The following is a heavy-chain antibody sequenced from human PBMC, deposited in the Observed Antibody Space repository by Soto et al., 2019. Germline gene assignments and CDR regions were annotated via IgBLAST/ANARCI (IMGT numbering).Heavy chain of an antibody. V-gene: IGHV1-69*01. CDR3: ARSWDCSGGSCYSTSRYYYYYGMDV. CDR2: IIPIFGTA. CDR1: GGTFSRYP. J-gene: IGHJ6*02. D-gene: IGHD2-15*01. Sequence: GASVKVACKAYGGTFSRYPINWVRQAPGDGLEWMGGIIPIFGTAKYAQKFQGRDTITADESTSTAYMELSSLRSEDTAVYYCARSWDCSGGSCYSTSRYYYYYGMDVWGQGTTVTVSS.